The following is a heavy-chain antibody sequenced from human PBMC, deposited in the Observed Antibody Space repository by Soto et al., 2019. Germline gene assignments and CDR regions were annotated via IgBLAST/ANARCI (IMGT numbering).Heavy chain of an antibody. V-gene: IGHV4-59*01. J-gene: IGHJ4*02. Sequence: QVQLQESGPGLVKPSETLSLTCTVSGGSISSYYWSWIRQPPGKGLEWIGYIYYSGSTNYNPSLKSRVTLSVDTSKNQFSLKLSSVTAADTAVYYCARDRGATHFDYWGQGTLVTVSS. D-gene: IGHD1-26*01. CDR3: ARDRGATHFDY. CDR1: GGSISSYY. CDR2: IYYSGST.